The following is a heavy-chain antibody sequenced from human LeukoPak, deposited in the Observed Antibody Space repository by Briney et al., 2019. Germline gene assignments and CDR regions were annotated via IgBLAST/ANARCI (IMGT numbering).Heavy chain of an antibody. J-gene: IGHJ6*03. CDR2: INPNSGGT. CDR1: GYTFTGYY. Sequence: ASVKVSCKASGYTFTGYYMHWVRQAPGQGLEWMGWINPNSGGTNYAQKFQGRVTMTRDTSISTAYMELSRLRSDDTAVYYCARDSQVVPAAIGPYYYMDVWGKGTTVTVSS. D-gene: IGHD2-2*01. V-gene: IGHV1-2*02. CDR3: ARDSQVVPAAIGPYYYMDV.